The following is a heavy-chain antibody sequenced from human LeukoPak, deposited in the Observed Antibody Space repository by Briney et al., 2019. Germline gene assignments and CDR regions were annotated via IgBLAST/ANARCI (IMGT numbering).Heavy chain of an antibody. D-gene: IGHD3-9*01. Sequence: ASVKVSCKASGYTFTSYYMHWVRQAPGQGLEWMGIINPSGGSTSYAQKFQGRVTMTRDMSTSTVYMELSSLRSEDTAVYYCARRITIFWHAFDIWGQGTMVTVSS. V-gene: IGHV1-46*01. CDR3: ARRITIFWHAFDI. CDR1: GYTFTSYY. CDR2: INPSGGST. J-gene: IGHJ3*02.